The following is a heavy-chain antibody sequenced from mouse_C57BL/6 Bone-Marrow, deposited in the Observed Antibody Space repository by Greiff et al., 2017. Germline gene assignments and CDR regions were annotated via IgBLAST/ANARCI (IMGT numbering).Heavy chain of an antibody. V-gene: IGHV1-75*01. CDR2: IFPGSGST. Sequence: VKLMESGPELVKPGASVKISCKASGYTFTDYYINWVKQRPGQGLEWIGWIFPGSGSTYYNEKFKGKATLTVDKSSSTAYMLLSSLTSEDSAVYFCARYDYDEYYAMDYWGQGTSVTVSS. J-gene: IGHJ4*01. CDR1: GYTFTDYY. D-gene: IGHD2-4*01. CDR3: ARYDYDEYYAMDY.